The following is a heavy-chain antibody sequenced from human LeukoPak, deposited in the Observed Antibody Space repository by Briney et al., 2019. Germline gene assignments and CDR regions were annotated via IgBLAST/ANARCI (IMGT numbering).Heavy chain of an antibody. D-gene: IGHD1-26*01. V-gene: IGHV3-30*02. CDR2: IRDDGSNK. J-gene: IGHJ4*02. Sequence: GGSLRLSCAASGFTFSNYGMHWVRQAPGKGLEWVAFIRDDGSNKYYADSVKGRFTISRDNAQNSLYLQMNSLRAEDTAIYYCVRDRGTYRPIDYWGQGTLVTVSS. CDR1: GFTFSNYG. CDR3: VRDRGTYRPIDY.